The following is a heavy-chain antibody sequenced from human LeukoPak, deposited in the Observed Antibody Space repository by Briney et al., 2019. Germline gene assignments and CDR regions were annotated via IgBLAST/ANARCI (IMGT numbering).Heavy chain of an antibody. CDR1: GYAFTSYA. D-gene: IGHD6-19*01. V-gene: IGHV1-3*01. CDR3: ARPRAVANYYYGMDV. Sequence: ASVTVSCKASGYAFTSYAMHWVRQAPGQRLEWMGWINAGNGNTKYSQKFQGRVTITRDTSATTAYMELSSLRSEDTAVYYCARPRAVANYYYGMDVWGQGTTVTVSS. CDR2: INAGNGNT. J-gene: IGHJ6*02.